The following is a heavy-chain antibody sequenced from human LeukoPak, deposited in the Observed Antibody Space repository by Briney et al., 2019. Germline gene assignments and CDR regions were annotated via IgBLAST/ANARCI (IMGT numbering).Heavy chain of an antibody. J-gene: IGHJ5*02. CDR1: GGTFISYA. Sequence: SVKVSCTASGGTFISYAISWVRQAPGQGLEWMGGIIPIFGTANYAQKFQGRVTITTDESTSTAYMELSSLRSEDTAVYYCAGVHIVVVPAQFDPWGQGTLVTVSS. V-gene: IGHV1-69*05. D-gene: IGHD2-2*01. CDR2: IIPIFGTA. CDR3: AGVHIVVVPAQFDP.